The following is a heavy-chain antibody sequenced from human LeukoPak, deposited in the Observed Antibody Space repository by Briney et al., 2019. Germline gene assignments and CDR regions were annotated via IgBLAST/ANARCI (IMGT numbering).Heavy chain of an antibody. V-gene: IGHV1-24*01. CDR3: ATVSRASPDAFDI. Sequence: ASVKVSCQASGYTFTGYYMHWVRQAPGQGLEWMGGFDPEDGETIYAQKFQGRVTMTEDTSTDTAYMELSSLRSEDTAVYYCATVSRASPDAFDIWGQGTMVTVSS. CDR2: FDPEDGET. J-gene: IGHJ3*02. CDR1: GYTFTGYY.